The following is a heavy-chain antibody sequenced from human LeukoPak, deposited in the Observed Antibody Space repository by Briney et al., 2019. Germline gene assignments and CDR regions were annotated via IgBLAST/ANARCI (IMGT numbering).Heavy chain of an antibody. D-gene: IGHD2-2*01. CDR3: AKDKIWYQLLFQAGDY. Sequence: GGSLRLSCAASEFTFSSYAMSWVRQAPGKGLEWVSAISGGGHSTYYPDSVKGRFTISRDNSKNTLFLQMNSLRAEDTAVYYCAKDKIWYQLLFQAGDYWGQGTLVTVSS. CDR2: ISGGGHST. J-gene: IGHJ4*02. CDR1: EFTFSSYA. V-gene: IGHV3-23*01.